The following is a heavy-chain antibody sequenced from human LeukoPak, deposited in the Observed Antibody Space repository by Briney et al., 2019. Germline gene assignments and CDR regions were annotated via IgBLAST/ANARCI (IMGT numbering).Heavy chain of an antibody. D-gene: IGHD3-10*01. Sequence: SETLSLTCTVSGGSISSYYWSWIRQPAGKGLEWIGRIYTSGSTNYNPSLRSRVTMSVDTSKNQFSLKLSSVTAADTAVYYCARALGRGVSINWFDPWGQGTLVTVSS. V-gene: IGHV4-4*07. CDR2: IYTSGST. J-gene: IGHJ5*02. CDR3: ARALGRGVSINWFDP. CDR1: GGSISSYY.